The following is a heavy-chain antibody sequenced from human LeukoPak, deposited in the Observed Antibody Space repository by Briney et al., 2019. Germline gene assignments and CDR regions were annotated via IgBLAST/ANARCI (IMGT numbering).Heavy chain of an antibody. Sequence: AASVKVSCKTSGYTFTGYYMHWVRQASGQGLEWMGLINPNSGGTNYAQKFQGRVTMTRDTSISTAYMELSRLRSDDTAVYYCARSASEAAAGEDWFDPWGQGTLVTVSS. CDR1: GYTFTGYY. CDR3: ARSASEAAAGEDWFDP. V-gene: IGHV1-2*02. J-gene: IGHJ5*02. CDR2: INPNSGGT. D-gene: IGHD6-13*01.